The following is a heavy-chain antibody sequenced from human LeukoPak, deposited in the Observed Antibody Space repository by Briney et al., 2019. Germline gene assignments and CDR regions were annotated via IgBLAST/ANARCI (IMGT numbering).Heavy chain of an antibody. Sequence: GGSLRLSCSAPGFTISTYPMHWVRQAPGKGLEYVSTIFSNADITSYAASVKGRFTTSRDDSKNTVYLQMSSLRPEDTALYYCVKSPSDGLDVWGQGATVTVSS. CDR1: GFTISTYP. CDR2: IFSNADIT. CDR3: VKSPSDGLDV. J-gene: IGHJ6*02. V-gene: IGHV3-64D*09.